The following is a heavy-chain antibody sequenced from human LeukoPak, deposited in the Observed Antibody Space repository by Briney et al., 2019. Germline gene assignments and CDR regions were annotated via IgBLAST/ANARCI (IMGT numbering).Heavy chain of an antibody. CDR1: GGSISSSSYY. J-gene: IGHJ5*02. Sequence: SENLSLTCTVSGGSISSSSYYWGWIRQPPGKGLEWIGSIYYSGSTYYNPSLKSRVTISVDTSKNQFSLKLSSVTAADTAVYYCSRVLMVYADNWFDPWGQGTLVTVSS. CDR3: SRVLMVYADNWFDP. CDR2: IYYSGST. D-gene: IGHD2-8*01. V-gene: IGHV4-39*01.